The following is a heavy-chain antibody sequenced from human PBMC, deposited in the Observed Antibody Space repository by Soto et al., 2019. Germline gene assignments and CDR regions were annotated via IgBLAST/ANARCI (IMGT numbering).Heavy chain of an antibody. CDR3: ARFYEGYCFSTSCPLELS. Sequence: PSETLSLTCTVSGGSISTGGYYWSWIRQHPGKGLEWIGYIYYSGSTYYNPSLKSRVTISVDTSKNQFSLKLSSVTAADTAVYYCARFYEGYCFSTSCPLELSWGQALLVTVSS. D-gene: IGHD2-2*01. J-gene: IGHJ4*02. CDR2: IYYSGST. V-gene: IGHV4-31*03. CDR1: GGSISTGGYY.